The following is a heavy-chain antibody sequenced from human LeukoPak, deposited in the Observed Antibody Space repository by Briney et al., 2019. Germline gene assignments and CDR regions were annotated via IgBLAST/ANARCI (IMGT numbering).Heavy chain of an antibody. J-gene: IGHJ4*02. V-gene: IGHV3-48*01. CDR1: GFTFSSYE. Sequence: GGSLRLSCAASGFTFSSYEMNWVRQAPGKGLEWVSYISGSSSTIYISMKGRFTISRDNAKNSLYLQVNSLRAEDTAVYYCARAGKLRFLERRNNYFDYWGQGTLVTVSS. D-gene: IGHD3-3*01. CDR3: ARAGKLRFLERRNNYFDY. CDR2: ISGSSSTI.